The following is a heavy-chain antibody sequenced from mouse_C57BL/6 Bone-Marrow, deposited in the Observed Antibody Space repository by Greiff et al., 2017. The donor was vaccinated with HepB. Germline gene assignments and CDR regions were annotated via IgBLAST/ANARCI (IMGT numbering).Heavy chain of an antibody. V-gene: IGHV5-6*02. Sequence: DVMLVESGGDLVKPGGSLKLSCAASGFTFSSYGMSWVRQTPDKRLEWVATISSGGSYTYYPDSVKGRFTISRDNAKNTLYLQMSSLKSEDTAMYYCARHGQLRLGYYAMDYWGQGTSVTVSS. CDR2: ISSGGSYT. D-gene: IGHD3-2*02. CDR1: GFTFSSYG. J-gene: IGHJ4*01. CDR3: ARHGQLRLGYYAMDY.